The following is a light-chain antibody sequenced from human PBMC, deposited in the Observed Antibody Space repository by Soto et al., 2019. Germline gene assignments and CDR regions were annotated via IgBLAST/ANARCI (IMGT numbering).Light chain of an antibody. CDR2: EVG. CDR3: SSYTSSSTRV. V-gene: IGLV2-14*01. Sequence: QSALTQPASVSGSPGQSITISCTGTSSDIGNYNYVSWYQQHPGKAPKLIIYEVGDRPSGVSNRFSGSKSGNTASLTISGLQAEDEADYYCSSYTSSSTRVFGGGTKVTVL. J-gene: IGLJ2*01. CDR1: SSDIGNYNY.